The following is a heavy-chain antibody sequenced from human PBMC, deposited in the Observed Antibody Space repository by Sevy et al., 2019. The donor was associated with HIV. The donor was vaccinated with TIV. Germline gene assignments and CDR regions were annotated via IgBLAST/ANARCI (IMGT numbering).Heavy chain of an antibody. J-gene: IGHJ4*02. CDR2: ISSSSSSYI. V-gene: IGHV3-21*01. Sequence: GGSLRLSCAASGFTFSDYYMDWVRQAPGKGLEWVSSISSSSSSYIDYADSVKGRFTISRDNAKNSLYLQMNSLRAEDTAVYYCARESARFFYDRNGHVDYRGQGTLVTVSS. D-gene: IGHD3-22*01. CDR1: GFTFSDYY. CDR3: ARESARFFYDRNGHVDY.